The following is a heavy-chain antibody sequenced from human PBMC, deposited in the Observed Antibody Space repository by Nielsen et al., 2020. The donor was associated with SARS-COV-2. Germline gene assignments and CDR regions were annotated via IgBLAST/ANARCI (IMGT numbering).Heavy chain of an antibody. CDR1: GFVVSQFEM. D-gene: IGHD2-2*01. V-gene: IGHV4/OR15-8*01. J-gene: IGHJ4*02. CDR3: ARHVLDIVVVPALED. Sequence: ESLKISCAASGFVVSQFEMNWVRQAPGKGLEWIGDIYHSGSTNYNPSLKSRVTISVDKSKNQFSLKLSSVTAADTAVYYCARHVLDIVVVPALEDWGQGTLVTVSS. CDR2: IYHSGST.